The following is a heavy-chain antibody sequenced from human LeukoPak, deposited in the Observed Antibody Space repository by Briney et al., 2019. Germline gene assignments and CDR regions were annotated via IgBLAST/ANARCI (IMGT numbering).Heavy chain of an antibody. CDR3: AELGITMIGGV. J-gene: IGHJ6*04. Sequence: GGSLRLSCAASGFTFSSYWMSWDRQAPGKGLEWVANIKQDGSEKYYVDSVKGRFTNSRDNAKNSLYLQMNSLRAEDTAVYYCAELGITMIGGVWGKGTTVTISS. CDR1: GFTFSSYW. CDR2: IKQDGSEK. V-gene: IGHV3-7*01. D-gene: IGHD3-10*02.